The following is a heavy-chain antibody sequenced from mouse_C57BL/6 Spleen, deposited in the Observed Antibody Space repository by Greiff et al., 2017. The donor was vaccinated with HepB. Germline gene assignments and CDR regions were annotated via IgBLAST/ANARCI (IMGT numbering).Heavy chain of an antibody. J-gene: IGHJ2*01. CDR2: INPNNGGT. Sequence: EVQRVESGPELVKPGASVKIPCKASGYTFTDYNMDWVQQSHGKSLEWIGDINPNNGGTIYNQKFKGKATLTVDKSYSTAYMERRSLTSEDTAVYYCARARYSNFFDYWGQGTTLTVSS. CDR3: ARARYSNFFDY. CDR1: GYTFTDYN. D-gene: IGHD2-5*01. V-gene: IGHV1-18*01.